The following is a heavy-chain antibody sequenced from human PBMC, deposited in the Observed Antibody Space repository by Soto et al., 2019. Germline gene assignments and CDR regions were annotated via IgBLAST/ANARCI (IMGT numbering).Heavy chain of an antibody. D-gene: IGHD1-26*01. J-gene: IGHJ4*02. V-gene: IGHV3-30-3*01. CDR3: ARYPFPGYSGSYYDS. Sequence: PGGSLRLSCAASGFTFSSYAMHWVRQAPGKGLEWVAIISYDGSNKYYADSVKGRFTISRDNSKNTLYLQMNSLRAEDTAVFYCARYPFPGYSGSYYDSWGQGTLVTVSS. CDR2: ISYDGSNK. CDR1: GFTFSSYA.